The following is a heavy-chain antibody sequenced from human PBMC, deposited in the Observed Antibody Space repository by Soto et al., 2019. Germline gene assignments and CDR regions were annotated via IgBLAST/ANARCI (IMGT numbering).Heavy chain of an antibody. CDR3: AREGGYLDWSPHGWFDP. CDR1: GYTFTSYG. D-gene: IGHD3-9*01. CDR2: ISAYNGNT. V-gene: IGHV1-18*04. J-gene: IGHJ5*02. Sequence: GASVKVSCKASGYTFTSYGISWVRQAPGQGLEWMGWISAYNGNTNYAQKLQGRVTMTTDTSTSTAYMELRSLRSDDTAVYYCAREGGYLDWSPHGWFDPWGQGTLVTVSS.